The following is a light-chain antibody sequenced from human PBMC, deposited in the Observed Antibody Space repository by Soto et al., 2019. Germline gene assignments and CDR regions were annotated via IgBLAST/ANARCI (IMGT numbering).Light chain of an antibody. CDR2: KAS. Sequence: DIQMAQSPSALSASGGDRVTITCRASQSISSWLAWYQQKPGKAPKLLIYKASNLESGVPSRFSGIGSGTEFTLTISSLQPDDFATYYCQQYNSYWTFGQGTKVDIK. V-gene: IGKV1-5*03. CDR3: QQYNSYWT. CDR1: QSISSW. J-gene: IGKJ1*01.